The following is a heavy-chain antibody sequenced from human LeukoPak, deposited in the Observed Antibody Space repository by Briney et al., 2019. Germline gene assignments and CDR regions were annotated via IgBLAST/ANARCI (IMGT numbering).Heavy chain of an antibody. J-gene: IGHJ4*02. CDR2: ISAYNGNT. D-gene: IGHD3-10*01. CDR1: GYTFTSYG. Sequence: ASVKVSCKASGYTFTSYGISWVRQAPGQGLEWMGWISAYNGNTNYAQKLQGRVTMTTDTSTSTAYMELRSLRSDDTAVYYCARDPYYYGSGSYAAQAPDYWGQGTLDTVSS. CDR3: ARDPYYYGSGSYAAQAPDY. V-gene: IGHV1-18*01.